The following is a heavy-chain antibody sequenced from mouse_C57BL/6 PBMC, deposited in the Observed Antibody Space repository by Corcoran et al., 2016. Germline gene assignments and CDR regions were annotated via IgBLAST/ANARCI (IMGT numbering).Heavy chain of an antibody. J-gene: IGHJ2*01. V-gene: IGHV1-19*01. D-gene: IGHD2-5*01. CDR3: ARGTYYSNQRDY. CDR2: INPYNGGT. Sequence: EVQLQQSGPVLVKPGASVKMSCKASGYTFTDYYMNWVKQSHGKSLEWIGVINPYNGGTSYNQKFKGKATLTVDKSSSTAYMELNSLTSEDSAVYYCARGTYYSNQRDYWGQGTTLTVSS. CDR1: GYTFTDYY.